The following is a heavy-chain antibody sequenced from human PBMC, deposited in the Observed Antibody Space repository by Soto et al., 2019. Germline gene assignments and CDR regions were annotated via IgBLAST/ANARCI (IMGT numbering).Heavy chain of an antibody. CDR3: ARVGSSGWSPDY. Sequence: SETLSLTCTVSGGSLSGHYWIWIRQSPGKGLEWIGYIFYTGSTNYNPSLKSRITLSADTSKNQFSLRLNSVTAADTAVYYCARVGSSGWSPDYWGRGTLVTV. J-gene: IGHJ4*02. CDR2: IFYTGST. CDR1: GGSLSGHY. V-gene: IGHV4-59*11. D-gene: IGHD6-19*01.